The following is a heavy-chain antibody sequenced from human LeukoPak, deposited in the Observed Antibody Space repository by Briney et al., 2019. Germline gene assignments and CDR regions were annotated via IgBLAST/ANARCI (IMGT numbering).Heavy chain of an antibody. J-gene: IGHJ4*02. CDR2: ISSSGSAI. D-gene: IGHD6-19*01. CDR1: GFTFSDYY. Sequence: PGGSLRLSCAASGFTFSDYYMSWIRQAPGKGLEWVSYISSSGSAIYYADSVKGRFTISRDNAKNSLYLQMNSLRAEDTAVYYCKWFESVAGFDYWGQGTLVTVSS. V-gene: IGHV3-11*04. CDR3: KWFESVAGFDY.